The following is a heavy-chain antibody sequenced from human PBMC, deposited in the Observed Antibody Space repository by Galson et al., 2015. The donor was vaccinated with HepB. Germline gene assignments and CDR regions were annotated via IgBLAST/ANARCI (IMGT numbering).Heavy chain of an antibody. CDR1: GFTVSSNY. V-gene: IGHV3-53*01. CDR3: ARAPYGDYVRKMVGPYYFDY. Sequence: SLRLSCAASGFTVSSNYMSWVRQAPGKGLEWVSVIYSGGSTYYADSVKGRFTISRDNSKSTLYLQMNSLRAEDTAVYYCARAPYGDYVRKMVGPYYFDYWGQGTLVTVSS. D-gene: IGHD4-17*01. CDR2: IYSGGST. J-gene: IGHJ4*02.